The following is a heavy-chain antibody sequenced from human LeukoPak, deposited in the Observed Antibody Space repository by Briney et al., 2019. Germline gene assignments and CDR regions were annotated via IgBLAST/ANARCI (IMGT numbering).Heavy chain of an antibody. Sequence: GGSLRLSCAASGFTFSSYWMSWVRQAPGKGLEWVANIKQDGSEKFYVDSVKSRFTISRDNAKNSLYLQMNSLRAEDMAIYYCAQGNHFDYWGQGTLVTVSS. CDR1: GFTFSSYW. V-gene: IGHV3-7*03. CDR2: IKQDGSEK. J-gene: IGHJ4*02. CDR3: AQGNHFDY. D-gene: IGHD1-14*01.